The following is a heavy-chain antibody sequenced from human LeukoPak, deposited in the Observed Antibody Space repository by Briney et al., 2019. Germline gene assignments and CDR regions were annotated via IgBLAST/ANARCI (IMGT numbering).Heavy chain of an antibody. Sequence: SGGPLRLSCAASGFTFSSSAMSWVHQAPGKGLEWVSAISGSGGSTYYADSVKGRFTISRDNARNSLYLQMDSLRDEDTAVYYCARDGYGDYLFDYWGQGTLVTVSS. CDR3: ARDGYGDYLFDY. CDR2: ISGSGGST. CDR1: GFTFSSSA. V-gene: IGHV3-23*01. D-gene: IGHD4-17*01. J-gene: IGHJ4*02.